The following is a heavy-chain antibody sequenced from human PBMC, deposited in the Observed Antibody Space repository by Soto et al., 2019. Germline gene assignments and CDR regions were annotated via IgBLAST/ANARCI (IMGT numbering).Heavy chain of an antibody. CDR2: INPNSGGT. CDR1: GYTFTGYS. V-gene: IGHV1-2*04. CDR3: ASSLGGVDYHDSSAAYPRDY. Sequence: QVQLVQSGAEVKKPGASVKVSCKASGYTFTGYSIHWVRQAPGQGLEWMGWINPNSGGTNYAQNFQGWVTMTRDTSISTAYMEMGRLRSYDTVVYYCASSLGGVDYHDSSAAYPRDYWGQGTLVTVSS. D-gene: IGHD3-22*01. J-gene: IGHJ4*02.